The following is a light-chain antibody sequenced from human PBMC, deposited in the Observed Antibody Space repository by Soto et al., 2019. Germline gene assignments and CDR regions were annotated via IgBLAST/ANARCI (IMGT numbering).Light chain of an antibody. V-gene: IGKV1-39*01. CDR3: QQSFTTASIT. Sequence: DLQMTQYPSCLSASVGDRVTITCRASQSISRNLNWYQHKPGKAPKLLIYAASNLQSGVPSRFRGGGSGTEFTLSINRLQPEDFGTYYCQQSFTTASITFGQGTRLEIK. CDR2: AAS. J-gene: IGKJ5*01. CDR1: QSISRN.